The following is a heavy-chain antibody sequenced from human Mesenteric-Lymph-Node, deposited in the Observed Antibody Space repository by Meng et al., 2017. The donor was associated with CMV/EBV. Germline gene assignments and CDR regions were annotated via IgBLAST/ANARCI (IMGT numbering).Heavy chain of an antibody. CDR2: TYYRSKWYI. CDR3: TTGRGDGSYSSFDY. J-gene: IGHJ4*02. V-gene: IGHV6-1*01. D-gene: IGHD1-26*01. Sequence: SETLSLTCAISGDSVSNNNAAWNWIRQSSSRGLEWLGRTYYRSKWYIDYALSVKSRITINPDTSKNQFSLHLNSVTPEDTAVYYCTTGRGDGSYSSFDYWGQGILVTVSS. CDR1: GDSVSNNNAA.